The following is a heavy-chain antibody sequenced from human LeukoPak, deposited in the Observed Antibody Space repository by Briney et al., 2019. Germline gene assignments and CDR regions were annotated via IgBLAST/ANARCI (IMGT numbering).Heavy chain of an antibody. J-gene: IGHJ4*02. V-gene: IGHV1-46*01. CDR2: IYPRDGST. Sequence: GASVKASCKATGYTFTSKYIHWVRQAPGQGLEWMGMIYPRDGSTSYAQKFQGRVTVTRDTSTSTVHMELSGLRSEDTAVYYCARDQEGFDYWGQGTLVTVSS. CDR1: GYTFTSKY. CDR3: ARDQEGFDY.